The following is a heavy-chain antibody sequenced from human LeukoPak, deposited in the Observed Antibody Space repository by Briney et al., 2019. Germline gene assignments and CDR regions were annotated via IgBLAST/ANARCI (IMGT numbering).Heavy chain of an antibody. V-gene: IGHV3-21*01. CDR3: ARDYYYDSNGLYYGDDY. Sequence: PGGSLRLSCAASGFTFSSNSMNWVRQAPGRGLEWVSSITSSSSYIYYADSVKGRFTISRDNAKNSLYLQMNSLRAEDTAVYYCARDYYYDSNGLYYGDDYWGQGTLVTVSS. CDR2: ITSSSSYI. CDR1: GFTFSSNS. J-gene: IGHJ4*02. D-gene: IGHD3-22*01.